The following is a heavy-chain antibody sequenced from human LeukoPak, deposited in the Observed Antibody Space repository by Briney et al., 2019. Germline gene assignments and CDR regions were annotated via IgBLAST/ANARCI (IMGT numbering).Heavy chain of an antibody. CDR1: GYTFTSYG. J-gene: IGHJ4*02. D-gene: IGHD1-26*01. CDR3: ANLRWGIVGATTGGY. V-gene: IGHV1-18*01. CDR2: ISAYNGNT. Sequence: ASVKVSCKASGYTFTSYGISWVRQAPGQGLEWMGWISAYNGNTNYAQKLQGRVTMTTDTSTSTAYTELRSLRSDDTAVYYCANLRWGIVGATTGGYWGQGTLVTVSS.